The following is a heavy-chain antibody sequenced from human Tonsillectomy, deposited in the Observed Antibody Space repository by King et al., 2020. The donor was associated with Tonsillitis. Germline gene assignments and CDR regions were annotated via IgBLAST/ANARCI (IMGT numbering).Heavy chain of an antibody. Sequence: QLVQSGAEVKKPGASVKVSCKASGYTFTSYGISWGRQAPGQGLEWMGWISAYNGNTNYAQKRQGRVTMTTDTSTSTAYTELRSLRSDDTAVYYCARGTPYYCSSTSCYNRGYFDYWGQGTLVTVSS. J-gene: IGHJ4*02. D-gene: IGHD2-2*01. CDR3: ARGTPYYCSSTSCYNRGYFDY. CDR2: ISAYNGNT. V-gene: IGHV1-18*01. CDR1: GYTFTSYG.